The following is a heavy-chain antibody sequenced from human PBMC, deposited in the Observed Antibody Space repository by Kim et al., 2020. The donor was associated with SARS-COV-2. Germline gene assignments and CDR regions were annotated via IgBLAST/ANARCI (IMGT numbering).Heavy chain of an antibody. CDR3: ARMSGWYFDY. J-gene: IGHJ4*02. CDR2: ST. D-gene: IGHD6-19*01. Sequence: STSYADSVKGQFTISRDNDKNTLYLQVNSLGAEDTAVYYCARMSGWYFDYWGQGTLVTVSS. V-gene: IGHV3-74*01.